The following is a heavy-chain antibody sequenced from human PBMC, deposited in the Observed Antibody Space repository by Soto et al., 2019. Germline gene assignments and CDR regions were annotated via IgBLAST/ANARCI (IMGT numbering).Heavy chain of an antibody. CDR1: GGSLSGYY. CDR3: ARGQEGVVATH. D-gene: IGHD5-12*01. CDR2: VKDGGHT. Sequence: QVQLQQWGAGLLKPSETLSLNCAVTGGSLSGYYWSWIRQPPGKGLEWIGEVKDGGHTNYSPSLSGRVTISTDTSNNQFALRLNSVTGADTGVYYCARGQEGVVATHWDQGSLVTVSS. J-gene: IGHJ4*02. V-gene: IGHV4-34*01.